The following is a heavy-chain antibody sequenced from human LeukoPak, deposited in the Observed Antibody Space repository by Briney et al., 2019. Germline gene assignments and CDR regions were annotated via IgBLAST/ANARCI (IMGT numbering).Heavy chain of an antibody. J-gene: IGHJ4*02. CDR3: ARALSGYVRY. Sequence: SETLSLTCAVYGGSFSGYYWSWIRQPPGKGLEWIGEINHSGSTNYNPSLKSRVTISVDTPKNQFSLKLSSVTAADTAVYYCARALSGYVRYWGQGTLVTVSS. V-gene: IGHV4-34*01. CDR2: INHSGST. CDR1: GGSFSGYY. D-gene: IGHD5-12*01.